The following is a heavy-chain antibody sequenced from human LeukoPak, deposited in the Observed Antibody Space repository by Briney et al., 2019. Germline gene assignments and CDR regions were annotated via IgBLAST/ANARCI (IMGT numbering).Heavy chain of an antibody. D-gene: IGHD3-3*01. CDR3: AGHFGAWHYFDY. J-gene: IGHJ4*02. CDR1: GFTFSSYG. Sequence: PGGSLRLSCAASGFTFSSYGMHWVRQAPGKGLEWVSSISSSSSYIYYADSVKGRFTISRDNSKNTLYLQMNSLRPEDTAVYYCAGHFGAWHYFDYWGQGTLVTVSS. CDR2: ISSSSSYI. V-gene: IGHV3-21*01.